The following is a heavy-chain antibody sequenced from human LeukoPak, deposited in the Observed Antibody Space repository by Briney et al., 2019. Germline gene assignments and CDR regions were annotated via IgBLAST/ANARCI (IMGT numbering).Heavy chain of an antibody. J-gene: IGHJ3*02. CDR1: GFTFSSYW. D-gene: IGHD6-19*01. Sequence: GSLRLSCAASGFTFSSYWMSWVRQPPGKGLEWIGEINHSGSTNYNPSLKSRVTISVDTSKSQFSLKLSSVTAADTAVYYCARGPYSSGWYYTDAFDIWGQGTMVTVSS. CDR3: ARGPYSSGWYYTDAFDI. V-gene: IGHV4-34*01. CDR2: INHSGST.